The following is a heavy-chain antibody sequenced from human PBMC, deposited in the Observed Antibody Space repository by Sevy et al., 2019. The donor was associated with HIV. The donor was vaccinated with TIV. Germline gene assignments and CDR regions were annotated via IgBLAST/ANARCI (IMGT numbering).Heavy chain of an antibody. J-gene: IGHJ4*02. D-gene: IGHD3-22*01. V-gene: IGHV1-24*01. CDR3: RTTREYYSDSSGYIDY. CDR2: FDPEDGET. CDR1: GYTLTELS. Sequence: ASVKVSCKVSGYTLTELSMHWVRQAPGKGLEWMGRFDPEDGETIYAQKFQGRVTMTEDPSTDTAYMELSSLRSEDTAVYYCRTTREYYSDSSGYIDYWGQGTLVTVSS.